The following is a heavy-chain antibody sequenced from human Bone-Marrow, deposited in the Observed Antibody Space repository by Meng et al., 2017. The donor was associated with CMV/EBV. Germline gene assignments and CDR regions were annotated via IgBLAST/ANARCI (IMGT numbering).Heavy chain of an antibody. Sequence: LRLSCTVSGGSISSGGYYWSWIRQHPGKGLEWIGYIYYSGSTYYNPSLKSRVTISVDTSKNQFSLKLSSVTAADTAVYYCARGGGSSVTDDYWGQGTLVTVSS. J-gene: IGHJ4*02. D-gene: IGHD4-23*01. CDR1: GGSISSGGYY. CDR2: IYYSGST. CDR3: ARGGGSSVTDDY. V-gene: IGHV4-31*03.